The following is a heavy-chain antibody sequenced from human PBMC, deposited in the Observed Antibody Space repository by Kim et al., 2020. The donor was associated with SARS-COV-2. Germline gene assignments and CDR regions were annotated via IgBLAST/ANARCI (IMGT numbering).Heavy chain of an antibody. CDR2: FDPEDGET. J-gene: IGHJ4*02. CDR1: GYTLTELS. V-gene: IGHV1-24*01. CDR3: ATGGPLGYCSGGSCYSRGRYYFDY. D-gene: IGHD2-15*01. Sequence: ASVKVSCKVSGYTLTELSMHWVRQAPGKGLEWMGGFDPEDGETIYAQKFKGRVTMTEDTSTDTAYMELSSLRSEDTAVYYCATGGPLGYCSGGSCYSRGRYYFDYWGQGTLVTVSS.